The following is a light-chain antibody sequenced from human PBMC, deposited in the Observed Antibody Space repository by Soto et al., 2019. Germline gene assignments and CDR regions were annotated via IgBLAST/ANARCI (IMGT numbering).Light chain of an antibody. CDR2: LNSDGSH. CDR1: RGHSSHA. V-gene: IGLV4-69*01. J-gene: IGLJ1*01. Sequence: QSVLTQSPSASASLGASVNLTCTLSRGHSSHAIAWHQQQPEKGPRYLMSLNSDGSHSKGDGIPDRFSGSSSGAERYLTISSLQSEDEADYYCQTWGTGTPYVFGTETKVTVL. CDR3: QTWGTGTPYV.